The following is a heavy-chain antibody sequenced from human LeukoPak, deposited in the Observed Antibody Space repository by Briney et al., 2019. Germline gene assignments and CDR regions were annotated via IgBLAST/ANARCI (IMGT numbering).Heavy chain of an antibody. CDR1: GGSISSYY. CDR2: IYYSGST. Sequence: SETLSLTCTVSGGSISSYYCSWIRQPPGKGLEWIGYIYYSGSTNYNPSLKSRVTISVDTSKNQFSLKLSSVTAADTAVYYCARHVREFDAFDIWGQGTMVTVSS. V-gene: IGHV4-59*08. D-gene: IGHD3-10*01. J-gene: IGHJ3*02. CDR3: ARHVREFDAFDI.